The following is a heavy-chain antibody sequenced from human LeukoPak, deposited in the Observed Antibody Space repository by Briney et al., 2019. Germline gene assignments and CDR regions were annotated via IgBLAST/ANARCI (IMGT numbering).Heavy chain of an antibody. CDR3: ARYGSPYYFVDY. CDR1: GYTFTDFY. V-gene: IGHV1-2*06. Sequence: ASVKVSCKASGYTFTDFYMHWVRQAPGQGLEWMGRINPNSGGTNYAQNFQGRVPMTWDTSISTAYMELRRLTSDDTAVYYCARYGSPYYFVDYWGQGTLVTVSS. CDR2: INPNSGGT. J-gene: IGHJ4*02. D-gene: IGHD2/OR15-2a*01.